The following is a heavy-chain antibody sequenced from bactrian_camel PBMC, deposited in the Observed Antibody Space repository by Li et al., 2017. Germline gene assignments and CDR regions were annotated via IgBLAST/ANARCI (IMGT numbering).Heavy chain of an antibody. CDR1: QNSFSNYYC. Sequence: ESGGGSVQAGGSLTLSCAVPQNSFSNYYCMGWFRQAPGKEREGVAAISTGSAGSGNAYYGDSVQGRFTISHDNTKNTVYLQMNSLKPEDTAMYYCAARGPYCYTKLSVRDFTYWGQGTQVTVS. D-gene: IGHD2*01. CDR3: AARGPYCYTKLSVRDFTY. V-gene: IGHV3S63*01. CDR2: ISTGSAGSGNA. J-gene: IGHJ6*01.